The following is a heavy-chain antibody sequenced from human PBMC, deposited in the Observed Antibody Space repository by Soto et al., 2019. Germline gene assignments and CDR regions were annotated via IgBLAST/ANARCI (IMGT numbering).Heavy chain of an antibody. D-gene: IGHD3-10*01. V-gene: IGHV6-1*01. CDR3: VRDRGTYIDCFDD. Sequence: SQTLSLTCVISGDSVSNTSVAWNWVRQSPSRGLEWLGRTYFRSKWFNDYEVSVQNRMTITPDTSRNQFSLQLDSVTPEDTAVYYCVRDRGTYIDCFDDWGQGILVTVSS. CDR2: TYFRSKWFN. J-gene: IGHJ4*02. CDR1: GDSVSNTSVA.